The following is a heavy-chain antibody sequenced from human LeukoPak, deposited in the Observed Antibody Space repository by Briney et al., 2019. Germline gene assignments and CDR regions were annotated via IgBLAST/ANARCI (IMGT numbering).Heavy chain of an antibody. CDR1: GYTFTSYA. J-gene: IGHJ4*02. CDR2: INAGNGNT. D-gene: IGHD3-22*01. V-gene: IGHV1-3*01. CDR3: ARGMKDSSGYYYY. Sequence: ASVKVSCKASGYTFTSYAMHWVRQAPGRRLEWMGWINAGNGNTKYSQKFQGRVTITRDTSASTAYMELSSLRSEDTAVYYCARGMKDSSGYYYYWGQGTLVTVSS.